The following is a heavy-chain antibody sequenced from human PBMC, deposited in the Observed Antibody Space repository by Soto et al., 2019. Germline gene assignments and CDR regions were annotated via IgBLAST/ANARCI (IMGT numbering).Heavy chain of an antibody. V-gene: IGHV3-23*01. CDR2: ISAGSEGA. D-gene: IGHD2-15*01. Sequence: EVQLLESGGGLVQPGGALRLSCAASGFTFSSNAMSWVRQAPGKGLEWISSISAGSEGAYYADSVKGRFTISRDNSNNTLYLQMNSLRAEDTAVYYCARDLWWYLHWGQGTLVTVSS. J-gene: IGHJ4*02. CDR3: ARDLWWYLH. CDR1: GFTFSSNA.